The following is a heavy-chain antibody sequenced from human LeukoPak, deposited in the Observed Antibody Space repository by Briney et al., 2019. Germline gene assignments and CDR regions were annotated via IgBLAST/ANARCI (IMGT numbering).Heavy chain of an antibody. CDR1: GGSLSSSNW. V-gene: IGHV4-4*02. CDR3: ARGGNVVLWFGESYPPNWFDP. CDR2: IYHSGST. J-gene: IGHJ5*02. D-gene: IGHD3-10*01. Sequence: SGTLSLTCAVPGGSLSSSNWWSWVRQPPGKGLEWIGEIYHSGSTHYNPSLKSRVTISVDTSKNQFSLKLRSVTAADTAVYYCARGGNVVLWFGESYPPNWFDPGGQGTLVTVSS.